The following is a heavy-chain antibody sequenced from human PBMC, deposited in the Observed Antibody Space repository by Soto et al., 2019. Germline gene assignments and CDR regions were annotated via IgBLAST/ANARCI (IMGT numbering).Heavy chain of an antibody. D-gene: IGHD2-8*01. V-gene: IGHV1-2*04. CDR2: INPNSGGT. CDR1: GYTFTGYY. CDR3: AREAPLMVYAPSPYYYMDV. J-gene: IGHJ6*03. Sequence: EASVKVSCKASGYTFTGYYMHWVRQAPGQGLEWMGWINPNSGGTNYAQKFQGWVTMTRDTSISTAYMELSRLRSDDTAVYYCAREAPLMVYAPSPYYYMDVWGKGTTVTVSS.